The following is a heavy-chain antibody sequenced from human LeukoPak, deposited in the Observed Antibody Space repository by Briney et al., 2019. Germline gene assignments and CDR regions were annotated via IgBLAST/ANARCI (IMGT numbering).Heavy chain of an antibody. D-gene: IGHD2-15*01. J-gene: IGHJ4*02. CDR3: AKARGEQNGGSNY. CDR2: ISGVDGKT. Sequence: GGSLRLSCAASGFTFSSYARNWVRQAPGKGLEWVLGISGVDGKTYYADSVKGRFTISSDSSKNTPYLQMNSLRAEDTAVYYCAKARGEQNGGSNYWGQGTQVIVSS. V-gene: IGHV3-23*01. CDR1: GFTFSSYA.